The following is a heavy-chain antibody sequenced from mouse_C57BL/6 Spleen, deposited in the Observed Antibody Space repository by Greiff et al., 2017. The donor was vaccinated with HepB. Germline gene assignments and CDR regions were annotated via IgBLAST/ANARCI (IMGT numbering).Heavy chain of an antibody. CDR2: IDPSDSYT. CDR1: GYTFTSYW. V-gene: IGHV1-50*01. CDR3: ARKTYYSNSYYFDY. Sequence: QVQLQQPGAELVKPGASVKLSCKASGYTFTSYWMQWVKQRPGQGLEWIGEIDPSDSYTNYNQKFKGKATLTVDTSSSTAYMQLSSLTSEDSAVYYCARKTYYSNSYYFDYWGLGTTLTVSS. D-gene: IGHD2-5*01. J-gene: IGHJ2*01.